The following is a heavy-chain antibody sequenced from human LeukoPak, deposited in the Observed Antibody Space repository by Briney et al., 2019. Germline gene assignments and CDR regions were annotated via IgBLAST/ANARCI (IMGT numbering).Heavy chain of an antibody. CDR2: IWHDGSHK. J-gene: IGHJ4*02. V-gene: IGHV3-33*01. D-gene: IGHD3-10*01. CDR3: GTQIFVAGSYPDY. CDR1: GFTFSTYA. Sequence: GRSLRLSCAASGFTFSTYAMHWVRHAPGNGLERVTMIWHDGSHKYYTDSVRGRFTISRDNTNNIVYQQMNSLRAEDTAVYYAGTQIFVAGSYPDYWGQVALVTVA.